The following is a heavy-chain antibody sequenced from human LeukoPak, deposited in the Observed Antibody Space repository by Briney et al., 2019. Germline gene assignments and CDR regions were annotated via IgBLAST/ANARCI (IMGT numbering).Heavy chain of an antibody. CDR2: IYHSGST. CDR1: GGSISSSNW. Sequence: PSGTLSLTCAVSGGSISSSNWWSWVRQPPGKGLEGIGEIYHSGSTNYNPSLKSRVTISVDKSKNQFSLKLSSVTAADTAVYYCARDRDYYGSGSYYRHYDYWGQGTLVTVSS. CDR3: ARDRDYYGSGSYYRHYDY. V-gene: IGHV4-4*02. J-gene: IGHJ4*02. D-gene: IGHD3-10*01.